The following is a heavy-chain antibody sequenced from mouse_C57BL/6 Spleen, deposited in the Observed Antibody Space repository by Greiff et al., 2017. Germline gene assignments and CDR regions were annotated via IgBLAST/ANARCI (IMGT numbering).Heavy chain of an antibody. CDR1: GYTFTDYY. J-gene: IGHJ2*01. Sequence: VQLQQSGPELVKPGASVKISCKASGYTFTDYYMNWVKQSHGKSLEWIGDINPNNGGTSYNQKFKGKATLTVDKSSSTAYMELRSLTSEDSAVYYCARPYAGGYFDYWGQGTTLTVSS. V-gene: IGHV1-26*01. CDR3: ARPYAGGYFDY. D-gene: IGHD2-14*01. CDR2: INPNNGGT.